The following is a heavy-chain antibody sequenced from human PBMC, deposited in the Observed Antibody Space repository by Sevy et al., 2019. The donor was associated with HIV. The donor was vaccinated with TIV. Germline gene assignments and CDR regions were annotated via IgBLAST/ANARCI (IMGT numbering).Heavy chain of an antibody. Sequence: GGSLRLSCTVTGFTFSGFSFSHYSMNWVRRAPGRGLEWVSSISYNSNFILYADPVKGRFTISRDDAKNSLFLLMDRLRADDTAMYYCALTNSADYYDNGAFHLWGRGTMVTVSS. CDR3: ALTNSADYYDNGAFHL. CDR2: ISYNSNFI. J-gene: IGHJ3*01. D-gene: IGHD3-22*01. CDR1: GFSFSHYS. V-gene: IGHV3-21*06.